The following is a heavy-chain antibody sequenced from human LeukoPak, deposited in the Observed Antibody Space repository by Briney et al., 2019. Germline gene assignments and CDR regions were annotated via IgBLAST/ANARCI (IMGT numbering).Heavy chain of an antibody. CDR2: VSSSSSYI. J-gene: IGHJ4*02. V-gene: IGHV3-21*04. CDR3: AKGGDLSSSWYSYYFDY. CDR1: GFTFSSYN. Sequence: PGGSLRLSCAASGFTFSSYNMNWVRQAPGKGLEWVSSVSSSSSYIYYADSVKGRFTISRDNSKNTLYLQMNSLRAEDTAVYYCAKGGDLSSSWYSYYFDYWGQGTLVTVSS. D-gene: IGHD6-13*01.